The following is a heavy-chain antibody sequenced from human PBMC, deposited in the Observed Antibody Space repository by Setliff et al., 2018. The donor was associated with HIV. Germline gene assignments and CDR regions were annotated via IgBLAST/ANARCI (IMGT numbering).Heavy chain of an antibody. D-gene: IGHD4-17*01. CDR3: TRGGPTVAYGVDV. V-gene: IGHV4-39*01. CDR2: IHHRGTA. J-gene: IGHJ6*02. Sequence: PSETLSLTCTVSGGSITRTPYYWGWIRQPPGKGLEWIGSIHHRGTAYDNPTLKRRVTISVDPSKHQFSLNLTSVTAADTAIYYCTRGGPTVAYGVDVWGQGTTVTVSS. CDR1: GGSITRTPYY.